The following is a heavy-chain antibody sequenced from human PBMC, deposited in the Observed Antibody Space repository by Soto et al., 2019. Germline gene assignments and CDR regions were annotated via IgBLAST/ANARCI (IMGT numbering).Heavy chain of an antibody. Sequence: QVQLVQSGAEVKKPEASVKVSCKASGYTFTDYYMHWVRQAPGQGLEWMGWMNPKSGGTEYAQKFQGRVTMTRDTSISPAYMELNWLTSDDTAVYYCTRASTVAGGLSNSLPNGYWGQGTLVTVSS. D-gene: IGHD6-19*01. CDR1: GYTFTDYY. CDR2: MNPKSGGT. V-gene: IGHV1-2*02. CDR3: TRASTVAGGLSNSLPNGY. J-gene: IGHJ4*02.